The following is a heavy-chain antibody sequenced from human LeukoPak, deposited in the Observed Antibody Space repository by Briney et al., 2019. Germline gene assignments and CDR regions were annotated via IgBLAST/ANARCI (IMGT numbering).Heavy chain of an antibody. D-gene: IGHD2-15*01. CDR1: GFTFSTYE. CDR2: ISRSSSNI. V-gene: IGHV3-48*03. CDR3: ASLLGACSVPHCPPSPDY. Sequence: GGSLRLSCAASGFTFSTYEINWVRQAPGKGLEWVSYISRSSSNIYYADSVKGRFTISRDNAKNSLYLQMNSLRAEDTATYYCASLLGACSVPHCPPSPDYWGQGTLVTVSS. J-gene: IGHJ4*02.